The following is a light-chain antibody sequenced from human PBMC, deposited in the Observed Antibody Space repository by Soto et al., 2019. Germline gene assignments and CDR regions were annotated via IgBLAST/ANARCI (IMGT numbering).Light chain of an antibody. CDR1: SGHSSYA. J-gene: IGLJ2*01. Sequence: QPVLTQSPSASASLGASVKLTCTLSSGHSSYAIAWHQQQPEKGPRYLIKLNSDGSHIKGDGIPDRFSGSSSGAERYLTISSLQSEDEADYYCQTWVTGSRVFGGGTQLTVL. V-gene: IGLV4-69*01. CDR2: LNSDGSH. CDR3: QTWVTGSRV.